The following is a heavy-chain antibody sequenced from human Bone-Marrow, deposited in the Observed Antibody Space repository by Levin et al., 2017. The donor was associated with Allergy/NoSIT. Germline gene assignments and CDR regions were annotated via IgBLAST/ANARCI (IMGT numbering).Heavy chain of an antibody. J-gene: IGHJ4*02. V-gene: IGHV3-11*05. CDR1: GFTFSDYY. Sequence: GGSLRLSCAASGFTFSDYYMSWIRQAPGKGLECVSYISSSSSYTKYADSVKGRFTISRDNAKNSLYLQMNSLRAEDTAVYYCERDPEEHTLLRYFEYWGQGTLVTVSS. D-gene: IGHD3-9*01. CDR3: ERDPEEHTLLRYFEY. CDR2: ISSSSSYT.